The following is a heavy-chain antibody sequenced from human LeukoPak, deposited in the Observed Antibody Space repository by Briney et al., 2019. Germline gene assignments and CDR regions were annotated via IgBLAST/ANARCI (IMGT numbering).Heavy chain of an antibody. CDR3: ARERGYWDAFDI. J-gene: IGHJ3*02. CDR2: IYTSGST. CDR1: VGSISSGSYY. Sequence: SQTLSLTCTVSVGSISSGSYYWSWIRQPAGKGLEWIGRIYTSGSTNYNPSLKSRVTISVDTSKNQFSLKLSSVTAADTAVYYCARERGYWDAFDIWGQGTMVTVSS. V-gene: IGHV4-61*02. D-gene: IGHD1-26*01.